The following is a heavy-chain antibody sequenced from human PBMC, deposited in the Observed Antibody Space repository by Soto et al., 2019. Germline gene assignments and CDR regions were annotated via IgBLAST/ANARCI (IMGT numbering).Heavy chain of an antibody. CDR2: ISGFNGQT. CDR3: ARVDPRGVAVVRDY. CDR1: GNTFASHG. V-gene: IGHV1-18*01. Sequence: GASVKVSCKASGNTFASHGFSGVRRAPGQGLEWMGWISGFNGQTNYALKFQGRVTLTTDTSTSTAYMELRSLRSDDTAVYFCARVDPRGVAVVRDYWGQGTLVTVS. J-gene: IGHJ4*02. D-gene: IGHD3-10*01.